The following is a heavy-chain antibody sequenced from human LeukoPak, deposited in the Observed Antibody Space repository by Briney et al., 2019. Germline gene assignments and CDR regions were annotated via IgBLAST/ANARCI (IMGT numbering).Heavy chain of an antibody. CDR2: ISGDGTAR. V-gene: IGHV3-74*01. Sequence: TGGSLRLSCAASGFTSSSYWMHWVRQVPGKGLVWVSRISGDGTARNYADSVKGRFTISRDDAKNTVDLQMNSLRAEDTAVYYCARVWDYGDYFWFDPWGQGTLVTVSS. J-gene: IGHJ5*02. D-gene: IGHD4-17*01. CDR3: ARVWDYGDYFWFDP. CDR1: GFTSSSYW.